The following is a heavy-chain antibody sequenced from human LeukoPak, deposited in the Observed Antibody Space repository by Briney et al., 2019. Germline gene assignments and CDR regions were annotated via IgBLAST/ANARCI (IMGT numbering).Heavy chain of an antibody. Sequence: PGGSLRLSCAASGFTFSSYWMHWVRQAPGKGLVWVSRINNDGSSTSCADSVKGRFTISRDDAKNTLYLQMNSLRAEDTAVYYCARVWSYYYFDYWGQGALVTVSS. CDR3: ARVWSYYYFDY. CDR1: GFTFSSYW. J-gene: IGHJ4*02. V-gene: IGHV3-74*01. CDR2: INNDGSST. D-gene: IGHD2-8*02.